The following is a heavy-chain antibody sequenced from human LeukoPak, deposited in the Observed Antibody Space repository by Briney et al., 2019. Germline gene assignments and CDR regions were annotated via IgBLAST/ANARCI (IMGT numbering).Heavy chain of an antibody. Sequence: GGSLRLSCAASGFTFRRYAMSWVRQAPGKGLEWVSVIYSGDTTFYADSVRGKFTISRDNSKNTLYLQMNSLRAEDTAVYYCASILRSSSGYYFDYWGQGTLVTVSP. V-gene: IGHV3-66*01. CDR2: IYSGDTT. CDR1: GFTFRRYA. J-gene: IGHJ4*02. CDR3: ASILRSSSGYYFDY. D-gene: IGHD3-10*01.